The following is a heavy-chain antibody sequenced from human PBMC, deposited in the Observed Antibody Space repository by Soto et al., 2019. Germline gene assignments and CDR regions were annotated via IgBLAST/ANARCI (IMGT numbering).Heavy chain of an antibody. Sequence: QVQLVQSGAEVKKPGASVKVSCKASGYTFTSYDINWVRQATGQGLEWMGWMNPNSGNTGYAQKFQGRVTMTRNTSISTAYMELSSLRSEDTAVYYCARGYDFWSGYYRAYYMDVWGKGTTVTVSS. V-gene: IGHV1-8*01. D-gene: IGHD3-3*01. CDR2: MNPNSGNT. CDR3: ARGYDFWSGYYRAYYMDV. J-gene: IGHJ6*03. CDR1: GYTFTSYD.